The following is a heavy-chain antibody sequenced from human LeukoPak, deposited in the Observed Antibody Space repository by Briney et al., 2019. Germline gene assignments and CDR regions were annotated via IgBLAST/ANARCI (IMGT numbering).Heavy chain of an antibody. V-gene: IGHV1-3*01. Sequence: ASVKVSCKASGYTFTSYAMHWVRQAPGQRLEWMGWINAGNGNTKYSQKFQGRVTITRDTSASTAYMELSSLRSEDTAVYYCARGYCSSTSCPYYFDYWGQGTLVTVSS. J-gene: IGHJ4*02. D-gene: IGHD2-2*01. CDR3: ARGYCSSTSCPYYFDY. CDR1: GYTFTSYA. CDR2: INAGNGNT.